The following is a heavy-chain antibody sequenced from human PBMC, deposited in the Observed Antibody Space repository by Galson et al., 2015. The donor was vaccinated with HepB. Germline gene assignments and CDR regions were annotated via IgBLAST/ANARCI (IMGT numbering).Heavy chain of an antibody. CDR1: GFTFSNYW. D-gene: IGHD3-10*01. Sequence: SLRLSCAASGFTFSNYWMHWVRQAPGKGLVWVSRINNDGSSTTYADSVKGRFTISRDNAENTLYLQMINLRAEDTAVYYCVLKWWGSGPDFDYWGQGTLVTVSS. CDR3: VLKWWGSGPDFDY. CDR2: INNDGSST. V-gene: IGHV3-74*03. J-gene: IGHJ4*02.